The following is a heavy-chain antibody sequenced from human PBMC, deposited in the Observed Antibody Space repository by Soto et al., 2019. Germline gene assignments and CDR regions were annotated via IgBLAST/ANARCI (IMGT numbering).Heavy chain of an antibody. D-gene: IGHD6-19*01. CDR2: ISAYNDNT. CDR3: ARDRQWLATEAFDI. V-gene: IGHV1-18*01. CDR1: GYTFTGYG. Sequence: QVQLVQSGAEVKKPGASVKVSCKTSGYTFTGYGISWVRQAPGQGLEWLGWISAYNDNTNYAPSLQDRLTMTTDTSTSTAYMELRSLTSDDTAVYYCARDRQWLATEAFDIWGQGTMVTVSS. J-gene: IGHJ3*02.